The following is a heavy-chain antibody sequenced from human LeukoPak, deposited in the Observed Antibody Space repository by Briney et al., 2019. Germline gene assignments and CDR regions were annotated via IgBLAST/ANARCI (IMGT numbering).Heavy chain of an antibody. Sequence: PSEALSLTCTVSGGSISSYYWSWIRQLPGKGLEWIGYIYYSGSTNYNPSLKSRVTISVDTSKNQFSLKLSSVTAADTAVYYCARGPYDFWSGYFLDYWGQGTLVTVSS. CDR1: GGSISSYY. J-gene: IGHJ4*02. CDR2: IYYSGST. V-gene: IGHV4-59*01. D-gene: IGHD3-3*01. CDR3: ARGPYDFWSGYFLDY.